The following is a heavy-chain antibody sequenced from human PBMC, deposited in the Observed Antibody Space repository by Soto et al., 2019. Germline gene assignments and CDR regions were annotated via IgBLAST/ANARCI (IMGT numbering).Heavy chain of an antibody. D-gene: IGHD4-4*01. CDR1: AGTFRSYA. J-gene: IGHJ5*02. V-gene: IGHV1-69*06. CDR3: ARSFYSKPPSRNWFDP. Sequence: SVKVSCEASAGTFRSYAISWVRQAPGQGLEWMGGIIPIFGTANYAQKFQGRVTITADKSTSTAYMELSSLRSEDTAVYYCARSFYSKPPSRNWFDPWGQGTLVTASS. CDR2: IIPIFGTA.